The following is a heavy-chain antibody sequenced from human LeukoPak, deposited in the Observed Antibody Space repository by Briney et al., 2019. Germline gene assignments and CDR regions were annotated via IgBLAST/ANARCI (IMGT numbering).Heavy chain of an antibody. Sequence: SETLSLTCAVYGGSLSGYYWSWIRQSPEKGLEWIGENNDSGITNYNPSFKSRVTISVDKSKNQISLKLNFVTAADTALYYCAREVLAAARWFDPWGPGTLVTVSA. D-gene: IGHD6-13*01. CDR1: GGSLSGYY. J-gene: IGHJ5*02. V-gene: IGHV4-34*01. CDR2: NNDSGIT. CDR3: AREVLAAARWFDP.